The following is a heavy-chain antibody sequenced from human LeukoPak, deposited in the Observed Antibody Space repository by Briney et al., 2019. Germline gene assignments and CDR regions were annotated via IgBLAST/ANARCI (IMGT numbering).Heavy chain of an antibody. CDR2: INQDGSTK. D-gene: IGHD1-14*01. CDR3: ARDMKGNLDY. CDR1: GFTFSNVW. Sequence: GGSLRLSCAASGFTFSNVWMAWVRQAPGKGLEWGANINQDGSTKQYVDSVRGRFTISRDNAKNSLYLQMNSLTAEDTGLYHCARDMKGNLDYWGQGTLVTVSS. J-gene: IGHJ4*02. V-gene: IGHV3-7*01.